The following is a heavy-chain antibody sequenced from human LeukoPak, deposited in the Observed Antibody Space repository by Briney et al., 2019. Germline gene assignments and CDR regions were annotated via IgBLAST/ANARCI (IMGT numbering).Heavy chain of an antibody. V-gene: IGHV3-23*01. D-gene: IGHD3-10*01. Sequence: PGGSLRLSCAASGFTFSSYAMSWVRQAPGKGLEWVSAISGSGGSTYYADSVRGRFTISRDSSKDTLYLQMNSLRAEDTAVYYCAKAQGTVRGVNDYWGQGTLVTVSS. CDR3: AKAQGTVRGVNDY. J-gene: IGHJ4*02. CDR1: GFTFSSYA. CDR2: ISGSGGST.